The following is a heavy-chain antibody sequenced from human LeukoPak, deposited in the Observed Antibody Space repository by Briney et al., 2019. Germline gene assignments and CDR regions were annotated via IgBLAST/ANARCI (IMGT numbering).Heavy chain of an antibody. CDR2: ISGNNDNP. V-gene: IGHV1-18*01. J-gene: IGHJ4*02. D-gene: IGHD1-26*01. CDR3: ARDGTSTDDY. Sequence: ASVKVSCKTSGYTFSNFGISWARQAPGQGLEWMGWISGNNDNPNYGQKLQGRFTMTTDSSTSTAYMELRNLRSDDTAVYYCARDGTSTDDYWGQGTLVTVSS. CDR1: GYTFSNFG.